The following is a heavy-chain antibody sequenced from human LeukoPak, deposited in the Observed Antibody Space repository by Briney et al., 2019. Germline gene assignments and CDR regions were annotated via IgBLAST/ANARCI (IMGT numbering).Heavy chain of an antibody. CDR2: ISYDGSNK. CDR1: GFTFSSYA. CDR3: ARGYRTVVTKFDY. Sequence: PGGSLRLSCAASGFTFSSYAMSWVRQAPGKGLEWVAVISYDGSNKYYADSVKGRFTISRDNSKNTLYLQMNSLRAEDTAVYYCARGYRTVVTKFDYWGQGTLVTVSS. D-gene: IGHD4-23*01. J-gene: IGHJ4*02. V-gene: IGHV3-30-3*01.